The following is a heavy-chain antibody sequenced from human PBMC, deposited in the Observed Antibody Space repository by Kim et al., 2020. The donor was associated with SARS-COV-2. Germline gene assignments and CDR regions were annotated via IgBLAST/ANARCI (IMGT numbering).Heavy chain of an antibody. V-gene: IGHV4-39*01. D-gene: IGHD6-13*01. J-gene: IGHJ4*02. CDR1: GGSTSSIDYY. CDR2: IFHSGSA. CDR3: ATEGGSWDYFDF. Sequence: SETLSLTCNVSGGSTSSIDYYWAWIRQPPGKGPELIGSIFHSGSAYYNPSLKSRVTISVDTSKNQFSLKLASVTAADTAVYYCATEGGSWDYFDFWGQG.